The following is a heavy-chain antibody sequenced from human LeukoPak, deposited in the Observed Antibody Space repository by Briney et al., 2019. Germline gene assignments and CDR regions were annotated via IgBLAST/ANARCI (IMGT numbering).Heavy chain of an antibody. J-gene: IGHJ4*02. CDR3: AKDQAGTWGLDY. CDR1: GFTLSNFG. D-gene: IGHD3-10*01. CDR2: VRPDGSSN. Sequence: GGSLRLSCAASGFTLSNFGMHWLRQAPGKGLEWVAFVRPDGSSNYYADSVKGRFTISRDISKNTLYLQMNSLRAEDTAFYYCAKDQAGTWGLDYWGQGTLVTVSS. V-gene: IGHV3-30*02.